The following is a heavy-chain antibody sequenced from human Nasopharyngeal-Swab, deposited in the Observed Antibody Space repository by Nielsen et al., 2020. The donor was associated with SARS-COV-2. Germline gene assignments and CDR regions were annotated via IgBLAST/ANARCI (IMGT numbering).Heavy chain of an antibody. V-gene: IGHV1-46*01. CDR3: AREMGYYGSGSYRPLDY. J-gene: IGHJ4*02. CDR1: GYTFTSYY. CDR2: INPSGGST. D-gene: IGHD3-10*01. Sequence: ASVKVSCKASGYTFTSYYIHWVRQAPGQGLEWMGIINPSGGSTSYAQKFQGLVTMTRDTSTSTVYMELSSLRSEDTAVYYCAREMGYYGSGSYRPLDYWGQGTLVTVSS.